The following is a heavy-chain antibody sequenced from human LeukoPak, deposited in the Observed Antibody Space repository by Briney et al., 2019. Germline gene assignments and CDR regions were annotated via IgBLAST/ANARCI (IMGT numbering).Heavy chain of an antibody. D-gene: IGHD3-10*01. CDR3: ARDDYRGVTNLGP. CDR2: IAYSGST. CDR1: GGSISPYF. J-gene: IGHJ5*02. V-gene: IGHV4-59*01. Sequence: PSETLSLTCSVSGGSISPYFWSWIRQPPGKGLEWIGYIAYSGSTNYNPSLKSRVTISVDTSKNQFSLHLSSVTAADTDVYYCARDDYRGVTNLGPWGQGTLVTVSS.